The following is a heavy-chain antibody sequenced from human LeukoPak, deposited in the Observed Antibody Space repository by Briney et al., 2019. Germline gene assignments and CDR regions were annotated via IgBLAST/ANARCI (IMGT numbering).Heavy chain of an antibody. D-gene: IGHD3-9*01. CDR1: GFTFSSYA. Sequence: GGSLRLSCAASGFTFSSYAMHWVRQAPGKGLEWVAVISYDGSNKYYADSVKGRFTISRDNSKNTLYLQMNSLRAEDTAVYYCARDSRLRYFDWPHDYWGQGTLVTVSS. V-gene: IGHV3-30*04. J-gene: IGHJ4*02. CDR2: ISYDGSNK. CDR3: ARDSRLRYFDWPHDY.